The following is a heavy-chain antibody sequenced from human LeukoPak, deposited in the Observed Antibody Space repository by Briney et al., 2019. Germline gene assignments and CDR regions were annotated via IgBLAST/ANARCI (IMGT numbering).Heavy chain of an antibody. CDR2: ISVSGGNT. CDR3: AKDRVKVAY. Sequence: GGSLRLSCVASGFTFSSSAMSWVRQAPGKGLEWVSSISVSGGNTYYADSVKGRFTTSRDNSRNTLYLQMNSLRVDDTAVYYCAKDRVKVAYWGQGTLVTVSS. D-gene: IGHD2-15*01. CDR1: GFTFSSSA. J-gene: IGHJ4*02. V-gene: IGHV3-23*01.